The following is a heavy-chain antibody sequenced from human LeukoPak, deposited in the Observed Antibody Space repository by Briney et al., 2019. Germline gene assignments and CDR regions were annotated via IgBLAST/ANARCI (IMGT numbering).Heavy chain of an antibody. Sequence: ASVKVSCKASGYTFTGYYMHWVRQAPGQGLEWMGWINPNSGGTNYAQKFQGRVTMTRDTSISTAYMELSRLRSEDTAVYYCARSIVVVPDYYYYYMDVWGKGATVTVSS. J-gene: IGHJ6*03. CDR1: GYTFTGYY. CDR2: INPNSGGT. V-gene: IGHV1-2*02. CDR3: ARSIVVVPDYYYYYMDV. D-gene: IGHD2-2*01.